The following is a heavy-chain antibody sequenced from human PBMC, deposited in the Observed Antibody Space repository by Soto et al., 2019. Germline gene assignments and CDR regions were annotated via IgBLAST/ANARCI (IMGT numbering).Heavy chain of an antibody. CDR1: GYTFTGYY. CDR3: AREGYSSSSSASRYGMDV. D-gene: IGHD6-13*01. V-gene: IGHV1-2*04. Sequence: QVQLVQSGAEVKKPGASVKVSCKASGYTFTGYYMHWVRQAPGQGLEWMGWINPNSGGTNYAQKFQGWVTMTRDTSISTAYMELSRLRSDDTAVYYCAREGYSSSSSASRYGMDVWGQGTTVTVSS. J-gene: IGHJ6*02. CDR2: INPNSGGT.